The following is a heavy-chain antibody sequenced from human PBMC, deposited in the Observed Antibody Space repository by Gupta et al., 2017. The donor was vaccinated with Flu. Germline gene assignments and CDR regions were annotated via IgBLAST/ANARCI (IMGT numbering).Heavy chain of an antibody. D-gene: IGHD3-3*01. CDR2: IFHTGSN. CDR3: ARQEYYDSGRGYFTGKMGPPED. V-gene: IGHV4-59*08. Sequence: EWFGYIFHTGSNNYKPALKGRVTISVDTSKNQYPLKLSSLTAADTAVYYCARQEYYDSGRGYFTGKMGPPEDWGQGTLVTVSS. J-gene: IGHJ4*02.